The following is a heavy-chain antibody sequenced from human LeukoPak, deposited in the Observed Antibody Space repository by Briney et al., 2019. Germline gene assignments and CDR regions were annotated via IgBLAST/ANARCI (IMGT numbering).Heavy chain of an antibody. D-gene: IGHD3-3*01. CDR2: IKEDGSDK. J-gene: IGHJ6*04. CDR1: GFTFSNSW. CDR3: VRESDVWSGPGIGRPLDV. V-gene: IGHV3-7*01. Sequence: GGSLRLSCLASGFTFSNSWMTWVRQAPGRGLEWVANIKEDGSDKQYVDSVRGRFTISRDNAKNSVSLQMDGLRAEDTAVYHCVRESDVWSGPGIGRPLDVWGKGTTVAVSS.